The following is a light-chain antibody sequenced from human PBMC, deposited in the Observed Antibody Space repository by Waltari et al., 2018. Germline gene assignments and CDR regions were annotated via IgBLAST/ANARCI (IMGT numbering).Light chain of an antibody. V-gene: IGLV2-11*01. J-gene: IGLJ1*01. CDR2: DVT. CDR1: NSDDGGYLY. Sequence: QSALTQPRSVSGSPGQSVTISCTGTNSDDGGYLYVSWYQRRPGQAPKVLIYDVTYRASGVPNRFSGSKSGNTASLTISGLRPDDEADYFCCSYADGNTYLFGSGTYVTVL. CDR3: CSYADGNTYL.